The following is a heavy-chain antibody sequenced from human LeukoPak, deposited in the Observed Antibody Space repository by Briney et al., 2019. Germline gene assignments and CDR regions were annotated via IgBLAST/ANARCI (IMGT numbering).Heavy chain of an antibody. CDR2: IIPIFGIA. J-gene: IGHJ2*01. V-gene: IGHV1-69*04. CDR3: ARTPRSGNSGRWYFDL. Sequence: SVKVSCKASGGTFSSYAISWVRQAPGQGLEWMGRIIPIFGIANYAQKFQGRVTITADKSTSTAYMERSSLRSDDTAVYYCARTPRSGNSGRWYFDLWGRGTLVTVSS. D-gene: IGHD4-23*01. CDR1: GGTFSSYA.